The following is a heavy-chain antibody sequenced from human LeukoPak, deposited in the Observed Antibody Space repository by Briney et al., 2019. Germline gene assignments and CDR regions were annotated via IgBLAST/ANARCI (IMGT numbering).Heavy chain of an antibody. CDR3: ARASAGLLWVGDSDLHPFDY. CDR2: IIPSGGDT. V-gene: IGHV1-46*01. CDR1: GYTFTTYY. Sequence: ASVKVSCKASGYTFTTYYMHWVRQAPGQGLQWVGVIIPSGGDTSYARKFQGRVTMTSDKSTSTVYMELSSLRSEDTAVYYCARASAGLLWVGDSDLHPFDYWGQGTLVTVSS. D-gene: IGHD3-10*01. J-gene: IGHJ4*02.